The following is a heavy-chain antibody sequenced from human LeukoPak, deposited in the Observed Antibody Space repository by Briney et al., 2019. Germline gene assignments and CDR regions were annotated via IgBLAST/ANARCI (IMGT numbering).Heavy chain of an antibody. CDR1: GYTFVAHY. Sequence: ASVKVSCKASGYTFVAHYMHWVRQAPGQGLEWMGWVNPNSGDTNYAPKFLARVTMTRDTSINTAYMELSRLRSDDMAVYYCARGMTKYYDNSGSDYWGQGSLVTVSS. CDR2: VNPNSGDT. V-gene: IGHV1-2*02. J-gene: IGHJ4*02. CDR3: ARGMTKYYDNSGSDY. D-gene: IGHD6-19*01.